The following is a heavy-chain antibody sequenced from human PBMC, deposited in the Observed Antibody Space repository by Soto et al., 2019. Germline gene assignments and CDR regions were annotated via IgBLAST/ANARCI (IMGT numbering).Heavy chain of an antibody. CDR2: MNPNSGNT. CDR3: ATPHGYSYGYDYYYYGMDV. D-gene: IGHD5-18*01. Sequence: QVQLVQSGAEVKKPGASVKVSCKASGYTFTSYDINWVRQATGQGLAWMGWMNPNSGNTGYAQKFQGRVTMTRNTSISTAYMELSSLRSEDTAVYYCATPHGYSYGYDYYYYGMDVWGQGTTVTVSS. V-gene: IGHV1-8*01. CDR1: GYTFTSYD. J-gene: IGHJ6*02.